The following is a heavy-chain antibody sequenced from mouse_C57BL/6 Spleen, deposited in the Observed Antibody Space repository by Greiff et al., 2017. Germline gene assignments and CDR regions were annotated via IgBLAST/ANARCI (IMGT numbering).Heavy chain of an antibody. J-gene: IGHJ2*01. CDR3: ATGGPYFDY. CDR2: INPSTGGT. CDR1: GYSFTGYY. V-gene: IGHV1-42*01. Sequence: EVKLMESGPELVKPGASVKISCKASGYSFTGYYMNWVKQSPEKSLEWIGAINPSTGGTTYNQKFKAKATLTVDKSSSTAYMQLKSLTSEDSAVYYCATGGPYFDYWGQGTTLTVSS. D-gene: IGHD3-2*01.